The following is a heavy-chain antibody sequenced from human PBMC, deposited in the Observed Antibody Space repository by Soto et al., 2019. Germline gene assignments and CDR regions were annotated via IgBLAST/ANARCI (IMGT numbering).Heavy chain of an antibody. CDR2: IIPIFGTA. CDR3: AXGYCSGGSCYPYDAFDI. D-gene: IGHD2-15*01. CDR1: GGTFSSYA. Sequence: GASVKVSCKASGGTFSSYAISWVRQAPGQGLEWMGGIIPIFGTANYAQKFQGRVTITADKSTSTAYMELSSLRSEDTAVYYCAXGYCSGGSCYPYDAFDIWGQGTMVTVSS. J-gene: IGHJ3*02. V-gene: IGHV1-69*06.